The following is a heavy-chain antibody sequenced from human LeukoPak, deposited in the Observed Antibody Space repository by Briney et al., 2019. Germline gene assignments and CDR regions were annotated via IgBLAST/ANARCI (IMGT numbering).Heavy chain of an antibody. Sequence: GASLQISCKGSGYSFTSYWIGWVRPLPGKGLEWMGIIYPGDSDTRYSPSFQGQVTISADKSISTAYLQWSSLKASDTAMYYCARLRGRWLQLLDYWGQGTLVTVSS. CDR3: ARLRGRWLQLLDY. D-gene: IGHD5-24*01. CDR1: GYSFTSYW. J-gene: IGHJ4*02. CDR2: IYPGDSDT. V-gene: IGHV5-51*01.